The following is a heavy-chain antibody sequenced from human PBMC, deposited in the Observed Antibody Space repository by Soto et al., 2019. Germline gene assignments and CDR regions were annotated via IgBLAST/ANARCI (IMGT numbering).Heavy chain of an antibody. CDR3: AREAASGSDF. D-gene: IGHD3-3*01. CDR2: ISSSGSVK. CDR1: GYIFSDYS. Sequence: PGGSLRLACVGSGYIFSDYSMNWVRQAPGKGLELVSYISSSGSVKYYADYAKGRFTFSRDNAKNSLSLQMNSLRDEDSAVYYCAREAASGSDFGGQGTLVTVSS. J-gene: IGHJ4*02. V-gene: IGHV3-48*02.